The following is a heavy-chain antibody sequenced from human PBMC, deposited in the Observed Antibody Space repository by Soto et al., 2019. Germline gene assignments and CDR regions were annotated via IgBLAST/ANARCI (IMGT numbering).Heavy chain of an antibody. V-gene: IGHV1-69*13. CDR3: ARGAGRDFWSGYYPFSAYYYHGMDV. D-gene: IGHD3-3*01. Sequence: SVKVSCKASGGTFSSYAISWVRQAPGQGLEWMGGIIPIFGTANYAQKFQGRVTITADESTSTAYMELSSLRSEDTAVYYCARGAGRDFWSGYYPFSAYYYHGMDVWGQGTTVTVSS. CDR1: GGTFSSYA. CDR2: IIPIFGTA. J-gene: IGHJ6*02.